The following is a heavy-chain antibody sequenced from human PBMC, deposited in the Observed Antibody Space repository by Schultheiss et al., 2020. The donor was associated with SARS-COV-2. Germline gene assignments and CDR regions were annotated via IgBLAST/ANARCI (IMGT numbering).Heavy chain of an antibody. CDR3: ARDLYSSGGSCYAY. J-gene: IGHJ4*02. V-gene: IGHV3-48*03. CDR2: ISSSGSTI. Sequence: GGSLRLSCAASGFTFSSYEMNWVRQAPGKGLEWVSYISSSGSTIFYADSVKGRFTVSRDNANNSLYLQMKSLRADDTAVYYCARDLYSSGGSCYAYWGQGTLVTVSS. D-gene: IGHD2-15*01. CDR1: GFTFSSYE.